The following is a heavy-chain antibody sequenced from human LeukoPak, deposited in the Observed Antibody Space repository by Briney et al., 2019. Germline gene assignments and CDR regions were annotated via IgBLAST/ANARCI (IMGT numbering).Heavy chain of an antibody. D-gene: IGHD1-20*01. J-gene: IGHJ4*02. Sequence: SETLSLTCTVSGGSISSSSYYWGWIRQPPGKGLEWIGSIYYSGSTYYNPSLKSRVTISVDTSKNQSSLKLSSMTAADTAVYYCARDWITGRGYYFDYWGQGTLVTVSS. CDR2: IYYSGST. CDR3: ARDWITGRGYYFDY. CDR1: GGSISSSSYY. V-gene: IGHV4-39*07.